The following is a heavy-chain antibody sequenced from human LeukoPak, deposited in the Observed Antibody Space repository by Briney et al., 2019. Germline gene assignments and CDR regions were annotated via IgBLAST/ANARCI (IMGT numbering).Heavy chain of an antibody. V-gene: IGHV4-38-2*02. CDR2: IYHTGST. Sequence: SETLSLICSVSSYSINSNYYWGWIRPSPGKGLEWIGSIYHTGSTYYNPSLKSRVTISLDASNKQFSLRLSSVTAADTAVYYCARGSHPVTGTLGGYFDPWGQGTLVTVSP. CDR3: ARGSHPVTGTLGGYFDP. CDR1: SYSINSNYY. D-gene: IGHD6-19*01. J-gene: IGHJ4*02.